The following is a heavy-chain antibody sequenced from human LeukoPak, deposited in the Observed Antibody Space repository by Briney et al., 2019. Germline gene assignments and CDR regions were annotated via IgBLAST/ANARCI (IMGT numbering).Heavy chain of an antibody. CDR1: GGSISSGTFY. CDR2: VFYSGST. D-gene: IGHD5-12*01. Sequence: PSETLSLTCSVSGGSISSGTFYWGWVRQPPGKGLEWIGNVFYSGSTYYNPSLKSRVTISVDTSKNHFSLKLSSVTATDTAVYYCARDGGYEFDYWGQGILVTVSS. V-gene: IGHV4-39*02. J-gene: IGHJ4*02. CDR3: ARDGGYEFDY.